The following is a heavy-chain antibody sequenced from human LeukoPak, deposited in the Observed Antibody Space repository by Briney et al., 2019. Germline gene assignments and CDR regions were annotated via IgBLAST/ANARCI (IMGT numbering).Heavy chain of an antibody. CDR2: IYPGDSDT. CDR1: GYSFTSYW. CDR3: AIHYYYDSSGYFGAFDI. Sequence: GESLKISCKGSGYSFTSYWIGWVRQMPGKGLEWMGIIYPGDSDTRYSPSFQGQVTISAVKSISTAYLQWSSLKASDTAMYYCAIHYYYDSSGYFGAFDIWGQGTMVTVSS. J-gene: IGHJ3*02. D-gene: IGHD3-22*01. V-gene: IGHV5-51*01.